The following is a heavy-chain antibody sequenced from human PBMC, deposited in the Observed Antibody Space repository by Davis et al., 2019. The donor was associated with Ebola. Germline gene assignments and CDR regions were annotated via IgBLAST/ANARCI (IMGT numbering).Heavy chain of an antibody. CDR2: IRYDGSNK. V-gene: IGHV3-30*02. J-gene: IGHJ3*02. CDR1: GFTFSTYG. D-gene: IGHD5-18*01. Sequence: GESLKISCAASGFTFSTYGMHWVRQAPGKGLERVAFIRYDGSNKYYADSVKGRFTISSDNSKNPLYLQMNSLRAEDTAVYYCAKDLEAAMVTVFDIWGQGAMVTVSS. CDR3: AKDLEAAMVTVFDI.